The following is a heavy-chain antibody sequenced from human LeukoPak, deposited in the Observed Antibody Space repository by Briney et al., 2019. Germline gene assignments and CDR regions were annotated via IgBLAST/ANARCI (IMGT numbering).Heavy chain of an antibody. V-gene: IGHV4-39*01. CDR2: IYYSGST. Sequence: PSETLSLTCTVSGGSISSCSYYWGWIRQPPGKGLEWIGSIYYSGSTYYNPSLKSRVTISVDTSKNQFSLKLSSVTAADTAVYCCGRLEGTYYFDYWGQGTLVTVSS. CDR3: GRLEGTYYFDY. D-gene: IGHD3-10*01. CDR1: GGSISSCSYY. J-gene: IGHJ4*02.